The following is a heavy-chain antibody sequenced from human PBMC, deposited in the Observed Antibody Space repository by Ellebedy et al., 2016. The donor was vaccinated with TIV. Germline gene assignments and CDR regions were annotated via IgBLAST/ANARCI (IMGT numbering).Heavy chain of an antibody. Sequence: PGGSLRLSCAASGFTFSTYDMNWVHQAPGKGLEWLSYISSSGRSIYYADSVRGRYTTSRDNAKNSLYLHMNSLRAEDTAVYYCARERYSGAYFDDWGQGTLVTVSS. V-gene: IGHV3-48*03. CDR3: ARERYSGAYFDD. J-gene: IGHJ4*02. CDR1: GFTFSTYD. D-gene: IGHD5-12*01. CDR2: ISSSGRSI.